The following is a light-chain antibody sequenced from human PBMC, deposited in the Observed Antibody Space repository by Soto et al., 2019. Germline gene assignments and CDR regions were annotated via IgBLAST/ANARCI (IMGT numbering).Light chain of an antibody. J-gene: IGLJ2*01. CDR3: AAWDDSLSGVL. Sequence: QSVLTQPPSASGTPAQRVTISCYGSSSNIGSNYVYWYQQLPGTVPQLLSYRNSERPSGVPDRFSGSKSGTSASLAISGLLSEDEADYDCAAWDDSLSGVLFGGGTKRTVL. CDR2: RNS. V-gene: IGLV1-47*01. CDR1: SSNIGSNY.